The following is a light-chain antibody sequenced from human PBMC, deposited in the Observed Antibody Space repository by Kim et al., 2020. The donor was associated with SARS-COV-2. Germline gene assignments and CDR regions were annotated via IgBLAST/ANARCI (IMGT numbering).Light chain of an antibody. Sequence: DIVMTQSPDSLSVSLGERATINCKSSQSVLYSSNNKNYLAWYQQKPGQPPRLLIYWASTRESGVPDRFSGSGSGTDFTLTISSLQAEDVAVYDCQQYYSPPHTFGQGTKLEI. CDR2: WAS. J-gene: IGKJ2*01. CDR3: QQYYSPPHT. V-gene: IGKV4-1*01. CDR1: QSVLYSSNNKNY.